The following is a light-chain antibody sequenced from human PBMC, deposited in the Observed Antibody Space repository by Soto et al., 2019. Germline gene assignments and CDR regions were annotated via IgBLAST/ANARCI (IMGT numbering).Light chain of an antibody. J-gene: IGKJ1*01. V-gene: IGKV3-20*01. CDR3: QQYGSSPPTWT. Sequence: IVLTQSPGTLSLSPGERATLSCMASHSVSSSYLAWYQQKPGQAPRLLIYGASSRATGIPDRFSGSGSGTDFTLTISRLEPEDFAVYYCQQYGSSPPTWTFGQGTKVDIK. CDR2: GAS. CDR1: HSVSSSY.